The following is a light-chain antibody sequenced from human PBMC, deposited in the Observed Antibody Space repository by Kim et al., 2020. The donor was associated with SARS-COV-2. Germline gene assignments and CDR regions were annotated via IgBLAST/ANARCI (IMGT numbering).Light chain of an antibody. CDR3: IQYSNYPYI. CDR1: QDIRNH. J-gene: IGKJ2*01. V-gene: IGKV1-17*01. Sequence: DIQMTQSPSSLSASVGDRVTITCRASQDIRNHLGWYQQKPGKVPQRLIYGASSLQAGVPSRFSGSGSGTEFTLTITGLQPEDFATYYCIQYSNYPYIFGQGTKLEI. CDR2: GAS.